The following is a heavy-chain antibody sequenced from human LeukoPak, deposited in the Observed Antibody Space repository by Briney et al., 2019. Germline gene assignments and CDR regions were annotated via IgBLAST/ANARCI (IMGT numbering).Heavy chain of an antibody. CDR2: IYYSGST. V-gene: IGHV4-39*07. CDR1: GGSISSSSYY. CDR3: ARVGPGSGSFDY. J-gene: IGHJ4*02. D-gene: IGHD6-19*01. Sequence: SETLSLTCTVSGGSISSSSYYWGWIRQPPGKGLEWIGSIYYSGSTYYNPSLKSRVTISVDTSKNQFSLKLSSVTAADTAVYYCARVGPGSGSFDYWGQGTLVTVSS.